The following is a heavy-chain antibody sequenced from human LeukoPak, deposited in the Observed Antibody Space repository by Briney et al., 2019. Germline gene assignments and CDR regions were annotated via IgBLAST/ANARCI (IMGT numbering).Heavy chain of an antibody. CDR1: GGSISSGSYY. D-gene: IGHD6-6*01. Sequence: SETLSLTCTVSGGSISSGSYYWSWIRQPAGKGLEWIGRIYTSGSTNYNPSLKSRVTKSVDTSKNQFSLKLSSVTAADTAVYYCARSWGAARLANFDYWGQGTLVTVSS. CDR3: ARSWGAARLANFDY. V-gene: IGHV4-61*02. CDR2: IYTSGST. J-gene: IGHJ4*02.